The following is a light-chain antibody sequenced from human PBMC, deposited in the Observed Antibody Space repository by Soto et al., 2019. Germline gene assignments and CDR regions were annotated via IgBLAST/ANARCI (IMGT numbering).Light chain of an antibody. Sequence: IVMPQSPPTLSVSPRATATLPCRPSQSVNSNLAWYQQKPGQAPRLLMYGASTRATGIPARFSGSGSGTEFTLTIRSLQSEDFAFYYCQQYYKWPPWTFGQGTKVDIK. CDR1: QSVNSN. CDR2: GAS. V-gene: IGKV3-15*01. CDR3: QQYYKWPPWT. J-gene: IGKJ1*01.